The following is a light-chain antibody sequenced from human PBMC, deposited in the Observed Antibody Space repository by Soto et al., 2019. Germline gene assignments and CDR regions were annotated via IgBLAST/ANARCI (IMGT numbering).Light chain of an antibody. CDR1: QSISRW. Sequence: IHMTHSPSTLSASVLYRVTITFLASQSISRWLAWYQQKPGKAPKLLIYDASTLESGVPSRFSGSGSGTEFTLTISSLQPDDFATYYCQQFNSYSPGAFGQGTKVDIK. CDR2: DAS. J-gene: IGKJ1*01. V-gene: IGKV1-5*01. CDR3: QQFNSYSPGA.